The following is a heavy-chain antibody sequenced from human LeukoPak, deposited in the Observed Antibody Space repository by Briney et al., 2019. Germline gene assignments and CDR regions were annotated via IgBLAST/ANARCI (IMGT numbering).Heavy chain of an antibody. V-gene: IGHV3-11*01. CDR1: GLTFSDYY. D-gene: IGHD2-2*01. J-gene: IGHJ4*02. CDR2: ISTRGTVS. Sequence: PGGSLRLSCGVSGLTFSDYYMSWIRQAPGKGLELVSYISTRGTVSYSADSVRGRFTISRDDARNSLFLQMNSLRTEDTAVYYCAREYCSSTSCYFDYWGQGTLVTVSS. CDR3: AREYCSSTSCYFDY.